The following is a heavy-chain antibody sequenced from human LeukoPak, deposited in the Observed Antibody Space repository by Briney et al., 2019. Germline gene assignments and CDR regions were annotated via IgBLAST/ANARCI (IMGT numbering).Heavy chain of an antibody. J-gene: IGHJ4*02. Sequence: GGSLRLSCAASGFTFSNYGMHWVRQAPGKGLEWVAVMSFDANHKYYSDSVRGRFTISRDDSKKTLYLQMNSLSAEDTAVYYCAREDCSGGSCSLDYWGQGTLVTVSS. CDR3: AREDCSGGSCSLDY. V-gene: IGHV3-30*03. CDR2: MSFDANHK. CDR1: GFTFSNYG. D-gene: IGHD2-15*01.